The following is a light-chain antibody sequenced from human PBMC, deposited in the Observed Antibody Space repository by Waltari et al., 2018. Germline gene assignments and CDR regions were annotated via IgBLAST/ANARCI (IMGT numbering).Light chain of an antibody. Sequence: DIKMTQSPSSLSASVGDRVSIACRASQYLSDYLNWYQQKPGKAPKLLISAASRLHSGVPSRCSGSESGTVFTLTSSNLQPEDFATYYCQQSKNAPLTFGGGTRVEI. CDR1: QYLSDY. CDR2: AAS. J-gene: IGKJ4*01. CDR3: QQSKNAPLT. V-gene: IGKV1-39*01.